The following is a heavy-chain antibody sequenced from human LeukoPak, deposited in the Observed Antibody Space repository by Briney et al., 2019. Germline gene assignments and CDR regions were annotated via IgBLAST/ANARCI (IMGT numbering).Heavy chain of an antibody. J-gene: IGHJ4*02. CDR2: ISGSGGST. CDR1: GFTFSSYA. V-gene: IGHV3-23*01. CDR3: SSKKG. Sequence: GGSLRLFCAASGFTFSSYAMSWVRQPPGKGLEWVSAISGSGGSTYYADSVKGRFTISSGNSKNTLYLQMNSLRAEDTTVYYCSSKKGWGQGTLVTVSS.